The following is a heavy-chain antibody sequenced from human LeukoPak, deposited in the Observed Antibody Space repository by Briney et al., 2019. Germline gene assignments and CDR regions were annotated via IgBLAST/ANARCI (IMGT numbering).Heavy chain of an antibody. V-gene: IGHV3-48*03. Sequence: PGGSLRLSCAASGFTFSSNKMIWVRQAPGKGLEWVSYITTSGTTTYYADSLKGRFTISRDNAKNSLYLQMNSLRAEDTAVYYCARVLFHSLAVFDYWGQGTLVTVSS. J-gene: IGHJ4*02. CDR2: ITTSGTTT. CDR3: ARVLFHSLAVFDY. CDR1: GFTFSSNK. D-gene: IGHD2/OR15-2a*01.